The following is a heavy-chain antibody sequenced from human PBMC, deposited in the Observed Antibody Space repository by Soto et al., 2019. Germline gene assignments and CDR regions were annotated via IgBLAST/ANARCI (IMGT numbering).Heavy chain of an antibody. D-gene: IGHD3-10*01. V-gene: IGHV3-21*01. CDR3: ARACWGAGTQAFDY. Sequence: EVQLVESGGGLVKPGGSLRLSCTASGFTFSSYGVNWVRQAPGKGLEWVSFISSTSNHIYYIDSVKGRFTVSRDNAKNFLDLQMDSLSVEDTAIYYCARACWGAGTQAFDYWGQGTLVTVSS. CDR2: ISSTSNHI. CDR1: GFTFSSYG. J-gene: IGHJ4*02.